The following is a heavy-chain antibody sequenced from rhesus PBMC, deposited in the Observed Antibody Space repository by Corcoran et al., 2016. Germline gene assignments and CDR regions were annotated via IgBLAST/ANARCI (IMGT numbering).Heavy chain of an antibody. CDR2: ISPYNRHT. CDR3: TRASRGGYFDF. CDR1: GYSFTSHY. V-gene: IGHV1-180*01. D-gene: IGHD3-9*01. Sequence: QVQLVQSGGDIKQPGASVKFSCNPSGYSFTSHYIHWVRQAPGQGLECIVLISPYNRHTAYAPDLQGRVTITTASSTSTAYIGLKSLRSKDTAVYYCTRASRGGYFDFWGQGVLVTVSS. J-gene: IGHJ4*01.